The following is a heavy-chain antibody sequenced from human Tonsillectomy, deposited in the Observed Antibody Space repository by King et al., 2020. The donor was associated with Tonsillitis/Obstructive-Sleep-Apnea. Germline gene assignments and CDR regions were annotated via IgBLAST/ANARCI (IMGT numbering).Heavy chain of an antibody. J-gene: IGHJ4*02. CDR2: ISSSSSYI. CDR1: GFTFRSYS. CDR3: ARGGAAVVSGVDY. Sequence: VQLVESGGGLVKPGGFLRLSCAASGFTFRSYSMNWVRHAPGRGLEWVSSISSSSSYIYYADSVKGRFTISRDNAKNSLYLQMDSLRAEDTAVYYCARGGAAVVSGVDYWGQGALVTVSS. D-gene: IGHD4-23*01. V-gene: IGHV3-21*01.